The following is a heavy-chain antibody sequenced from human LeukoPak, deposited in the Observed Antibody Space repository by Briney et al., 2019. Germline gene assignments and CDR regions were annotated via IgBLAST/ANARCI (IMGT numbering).Heavy chain of an antibody. J-gene: IGHJ1*01. CDR3: ARLAVEATGYFQY. V-gene: IGHV4-34*01. CDR1: GGSFSGYY. D-gene: IGHD1-26*01. CDR2: INHSGST. Sequence: SETLSLTCAVYGGSFSGYYWSWIREPPGKGLEWIGEINHSGSTNYNPSLNSRVTISVDTSKNQFSLKLSSVTAADTAVYYCARLAVEATGYFQYWGQGTLVSVSS.